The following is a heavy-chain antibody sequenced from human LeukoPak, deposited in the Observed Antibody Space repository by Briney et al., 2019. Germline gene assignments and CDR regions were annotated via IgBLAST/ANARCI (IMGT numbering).Heavy chain of an antibody. CDR3: ARVYGGTGAAFDY. D-gene: IGHD4-23*01. Sequence: GGSLRLSCVASGFTLSDYSMTWVRQAPGKGLEWVSSISRSGKYRHDAGSGKGRFTISRDNAKSSLYLDMTNLRAEDTAVYYCARVYGGTGAAFDYWGQGTLLTVSS. J-gene: IGHJ4*02. CDR1: GFTLSDYS. CDR2: ISRSGKYR. V-gene: IGHV3-21*01.